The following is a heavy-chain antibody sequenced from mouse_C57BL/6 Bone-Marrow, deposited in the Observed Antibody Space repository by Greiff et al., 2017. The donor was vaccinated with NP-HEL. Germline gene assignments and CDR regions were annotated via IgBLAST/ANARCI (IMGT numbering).Heavy chain of an antibody. J-gene: IGHJ2*01. D-gene: IGHD1-1*01. CDR1: GYTFTSYL. CDR2: IDPNSGGT. V-gene: IGHV1-72*01. CDR3: ARYYYGSGSFDY. Sequence: QDHVKQPGAELVKPGASVKLSCKASGYTFTSYLMHWVKQRPGRGLEWIGRIDPNSGGTKYNEKFKSKATLTVDKPSSTADMQLNSLTSEDSAVYYCARYYYGSGSFDYWGQGTTLTVSS.